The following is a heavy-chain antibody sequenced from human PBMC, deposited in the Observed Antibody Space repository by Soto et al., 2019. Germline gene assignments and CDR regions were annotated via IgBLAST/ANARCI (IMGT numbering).Heavy chain of an antibody. D-gene: IGHD3-3*01. Sequence: GGSLRLSCAASGFTFSSYAMSWVRQAPGKGLEWVSAISGSGGSTYHADSVKGRFTISRDNSKNTLYLQMNSLRAEDTAVYYCAKGSDFWRDFDYWGQGTLVTVSS. CDR3: AKGSDFWRDFDY. V-gene: IGHV3-23*01. CDR1: GFTFSSYA. CDR2: ISGSGGST. J-gene: IGHJ4*02.